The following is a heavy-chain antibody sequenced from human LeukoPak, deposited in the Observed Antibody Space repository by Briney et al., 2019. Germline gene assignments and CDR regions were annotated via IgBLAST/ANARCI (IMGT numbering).Heavy chain of an antibody. V-gene: IGHV4-61*02. CDR1: GGSIRSGSYY. D-gene: IGHD3-3*01. Sequence: SETLSLTCTVSGGSIRSGSYYWSWIRQPAGKGLEWIGRIYTSGSTNYNPSLKSRVTISVDTSKNQFSLKLSSVTAADTAVYYCAREASDFWSDWTGFDPWGQGTLVTVSS. CDR2: IYTSGST. J-gene: IGHJ5*02. CDR3: AREASDFWSDWTGFDP.